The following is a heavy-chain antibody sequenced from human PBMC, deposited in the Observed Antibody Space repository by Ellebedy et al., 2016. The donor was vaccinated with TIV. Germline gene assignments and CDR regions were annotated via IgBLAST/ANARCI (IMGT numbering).Heavy chain of an antibody. Sequence: GGSLRLSCAASGFTFDDYAMHWVRQAPGKGLEWISYITTSSSAMYYADSVKGRFTISRDNPKNSVYLQMNSLRGEDTAVYYCASGRLVSNQIFDYWGRGTLVTVSS. CDR1: GFTFDDYA. CDR2: ITTSSSAM. V-gene: IGHV3-48*04. CDR3: ASGRLVSNQIFDY. D-gene: IGHD1-14*01. J-gene: IGHJ4*02.